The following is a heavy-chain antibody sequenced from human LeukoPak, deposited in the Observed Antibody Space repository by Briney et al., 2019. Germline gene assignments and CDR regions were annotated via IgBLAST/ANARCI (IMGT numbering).Heavy chain of an antibody. CDR1: GVTFSSDA. CDR2: ISGSGGST. CDR3: AKDSTGWLDY. D-gene: IGHD3-9*01. Sequence: GGSLRLSCAASGVTFSSDAMSWVRQAPGKGLGWGSAISGSGGSTYYADSVKGRFTISRDNSKNTPYLQMNSLRAEDTAVYYCAKDSTGWLDYWGPRTPVTVSS. V-gene: IGHV3-23*01. J-gene: IGHJ5*01.